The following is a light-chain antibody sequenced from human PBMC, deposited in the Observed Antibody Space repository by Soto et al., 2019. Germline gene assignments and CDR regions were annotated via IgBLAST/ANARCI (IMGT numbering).Light chain of an antibody. CDR3: QQYNNWPRT. Sequence: EIVMTPAPATLSVSQGERATLSCRASQSVSSNLAWYQQKPGQAPRLLIYGASTRATGIPARFSGSGSGTEFTLTISSLQSEDFAVYYCQQYNNWPRTFGQGTKV. CDR2: GAS. V-gene: IGKV3-15*01. J-gene: IGKJ1*01. CDR1: QSVSSN.